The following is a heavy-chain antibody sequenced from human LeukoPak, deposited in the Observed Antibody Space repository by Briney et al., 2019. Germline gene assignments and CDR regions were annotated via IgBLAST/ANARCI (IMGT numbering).Heavy chain of an antibody. Sequence: ASVKVSCKASGYTFTSYAMHWVRQAPGQRLEWMGWINAGNGNTKYSQKFQGRVTITRDTSASTAYMELSSLRSEDTAVYYCARDHSSSWYGYYFDYWGQGTLVTVSP. D-gene: IGHD6-13*01. CDR1: GYTFTSYA. CDR3: ARDHSSSWYGYYFDY. CDR2: INAGNGNT. J-gene: IGHJ4*02. V-gene: IGHV1-3*01.